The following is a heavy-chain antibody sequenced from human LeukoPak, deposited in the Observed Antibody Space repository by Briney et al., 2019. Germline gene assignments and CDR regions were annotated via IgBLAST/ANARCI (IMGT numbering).Heavy chain of an antibody. Sequence: GSLRLSCVASGLPIADFAMHWVRQAPRKGLEWVSLISGDGVSTFYADSVKGRFSISRDNSKNSLSLEMNSLRTEDTAMYYCARESGKFDYWGQGTLVTVSS. CDR2: ISGDGVST. V-gene: IGHV3-43*02. J-gene: IGHJ4*02. CDR1: GLPIADFA. CDR3: ARESGKFDY.